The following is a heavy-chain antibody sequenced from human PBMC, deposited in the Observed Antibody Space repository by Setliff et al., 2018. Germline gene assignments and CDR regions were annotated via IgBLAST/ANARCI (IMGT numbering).Heavy chain of an antibody. Sequence: PSETLSLTCDVSGYSISSGYYWGWVRQPPGKGLEWIGYIYYSGTTYYNPSLKSRVTISVDTSKNQFSLKLSSVTAADTAVYYCAATLGYFQHWGQGTLVTVSS. CDR3: AATLGYFQH. J-gene: IGHJ1*01. CDR2: IYYSGTT. V-gene: IGHV4-38-2*01. CDR1: GYSISSGYY. D-gene: IGHD2-15*01.